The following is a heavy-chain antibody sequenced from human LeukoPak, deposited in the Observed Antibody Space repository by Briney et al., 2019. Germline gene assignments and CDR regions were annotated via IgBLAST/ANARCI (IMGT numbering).Heavy chain of an antibody. V-gene: IGHV3-23*01. Sequence: GGSLRLSCAASGFTFSSYAMYWVRQAPGKGLEWVSAISDSGDGTYYADSVKGRFTISRDNSKNTLYLQMNSLRVEDTAVYYCAKDGGWEPPRWGRGTLVTVSS. CDR2: ISDSGDGT. CDR1: GFTFSSYA. CDR3: AKDGGWEPPR. D-gene: IGHD1-26*01. J-gene: IGHJ1*01.